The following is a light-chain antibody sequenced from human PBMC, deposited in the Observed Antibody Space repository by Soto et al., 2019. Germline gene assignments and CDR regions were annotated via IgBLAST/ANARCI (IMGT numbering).Light chain of an antibody. J-gene: IGLJ2*01. CDR1: SSDVGVYNY. Sequence: QSALTQPRSVSGSPGQSVTISCTGTSSDVGVYNYVSWYQQHPGKAPKLIIYDVTKRPSGVPDRFSGSKSANTASLIISGLQAADEAEYYCCCCSYADSSSFRVLFGRGTQLTVL. CDR2: DVT. CDR3: CSYADSSSFRVL. V-gene: IGLV2-11*01.